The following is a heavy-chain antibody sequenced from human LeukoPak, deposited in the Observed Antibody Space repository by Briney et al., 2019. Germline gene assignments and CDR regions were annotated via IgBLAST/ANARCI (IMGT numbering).Heavy chain of an antibody. Sequence: GGSLRLSCAASGFIVSNNYMSWVRQAPGKGLEWVSIIYSGGTTYYADSVKGRFTISRDNSKNTLYLQMNSLRPEDTAVYYCVSWGFDYWGQGTLVTVSS. V-gene: IGHV3-53*01. CDR2: IYSGGTT. J-gene: IGHJ4*02. D-gene: IGHD3-16*01. CDR3: VSWGFDY. CDR1: GFIVSNNY.